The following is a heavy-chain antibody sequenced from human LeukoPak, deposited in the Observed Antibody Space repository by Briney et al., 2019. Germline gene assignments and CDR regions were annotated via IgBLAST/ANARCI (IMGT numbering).Heavy chain of an antibody. Sequence: HGESLKISCKGSGYSFTSYWISWVRQMPGKGLEWMGRIDPSDSYTNYSPSFQGHVTISADKSISTAYLQWSSLKASDTAMYYCARHGPYCSSTSCYAALDYWGQGTLVTVSS. CDR2: IDPSDSYT. CDR3: ARHGPYCSSTSCYAALDY. J-gene: IGHJ4*02. D-gene: IGHD2-2*01. V-gene: IGHV5-10-1*01. CDR1: GYSFTSYW.